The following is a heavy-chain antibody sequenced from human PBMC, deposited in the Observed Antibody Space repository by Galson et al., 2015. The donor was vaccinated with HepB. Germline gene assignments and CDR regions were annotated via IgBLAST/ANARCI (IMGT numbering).Heavy chain of an antibody. CDR2: INPDSGGT. J-gene: IGHJ6*03. CDR3: AREWGGYDRNYYYYMDV. V-gene: IGHV1-2*06. D-gene: IGHD5-12*01. CDR1: GYTFSGHY. Sequence: SVKVSCKASGYTFSGHYMHWVRQAPGQGLDWMGRINPDSGGTNFAQNFQGRVTMTRDTSISTVYMELSSLRSDDTAVYYCAREWGGYDRNYYYYMDVWGKGTTVTVSS.